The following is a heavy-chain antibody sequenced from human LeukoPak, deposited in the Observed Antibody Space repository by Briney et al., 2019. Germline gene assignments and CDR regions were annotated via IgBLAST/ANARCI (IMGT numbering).Heavy chain of an antibody. J-gene: IGHJ3*02. CDR2: INPSGGSI. D-gene: IGHD3-22*01. CDR1: GYIFTSYY. Sequence: ASVKVSCKASGYIFTSYYMYWVRQAPGQGLEWMGTINPSGGSISYAQKFQGRVTMTRDTSTSTVYMELSGLRSEDTAVYYCARGRNYYDSSGYYYEGDAFDIWGQGTMVTVSS. CDR3: ARGRNYYDSSGYYYEGDAFDI. V-gene: IGHV1-46*01.